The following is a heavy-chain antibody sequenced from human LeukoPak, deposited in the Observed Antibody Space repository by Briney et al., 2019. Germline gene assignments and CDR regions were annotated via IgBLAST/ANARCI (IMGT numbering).Heavy chain of an antibody. D-gene: IGHD2-2*01. CDR1: GFTFSSYS. Sequence: GGSLRLSCAASGFTFSSYSMHWVRQAPGKGLEWVAVIWYDGSNKYYADSVKGRFTISRDNSKNTLYLQMNSLRAEDTAVYYCARDGRGYCSSTSCYLGYGMDVWGQGTTVTVSS. CDR3: ARDGRGYCSSTSCYLGYGMDV. J-gene: IGHJ6*02. CDR2: IWYDGSNK. V-gene: IGHV3-33*01.